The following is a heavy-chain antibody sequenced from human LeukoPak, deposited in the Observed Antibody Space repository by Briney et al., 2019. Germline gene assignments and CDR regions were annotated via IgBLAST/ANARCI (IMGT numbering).Heavy chain of an antibody. Sequence: GRSLRLSCAASGFTFSSYGMHWVRQAPGKGLEWVAVIWYDGSNKYYADSVKGRFTISRDNSKNTLYLQMNSLRAEDTAVYYSAKDYELEPYDLMDVWGKGTTVTVSS. J-gene: IGHJ6*03. V-gene: IGHV3-33*06. CDR2: IWYDGSNK. D-gene: IGHD1-1*01. CDR3: AKDYELEPYDLMDV. CDR1: GFTFSSYG.